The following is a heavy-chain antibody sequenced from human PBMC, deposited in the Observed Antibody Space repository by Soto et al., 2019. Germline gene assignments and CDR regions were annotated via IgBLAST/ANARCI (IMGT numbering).Heavy chain of an antibody. D-gene: IGHD4-17*01. CDR3: AKDPLTTRHFARVSWIEP. V-gene: IGHV3-23*01. J-gene: IGHJ5*02. Sequence: PGGSLRLSCAASGFTFSSYAMSWVRQAPGKGLEWVSAVSGSGGSTYYADSVKGRFTISRDNSKNTLYLQMNSLRAEDTAVYYCAKDPLTTRHFARVSWIEPWGQGTLVTVAS. CDR2: VSGSGGST. CDR1: GFTFSSYA.